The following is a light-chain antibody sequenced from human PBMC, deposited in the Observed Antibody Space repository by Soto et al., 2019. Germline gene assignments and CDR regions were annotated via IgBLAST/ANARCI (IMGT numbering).Light chain of an antibody. V-gene: IGLV3-21*02. CDR3: QVWDSSSDPSYV. CDR2: DDS. CDR1: NIGSKS. J-gene: IGLJ1*01. Sequence: SYELTQPPSVSVAPGQTARSTCGGNNIGSKSVHWYQQKPGQAPVLVVYDDSDRPSGIPERFSGSNSGNTATLTISRVEAGDEADYYCQVWDSSSDPSYVFGTGTKLTVL.